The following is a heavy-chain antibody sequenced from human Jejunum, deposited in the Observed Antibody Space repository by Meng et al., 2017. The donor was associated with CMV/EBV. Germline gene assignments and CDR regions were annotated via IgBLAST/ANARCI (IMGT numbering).Heavy chain of an antibody. D-gene: IGHD3-22*01. Sequence: SCKAFGYTFSNYAMHWVRRAPGQRLEWMGWINAGDGYTKYSQKFQGRVTLTRDTSASTAYMELSSLNSEDTAVYYCARNTRDNSGSDYWGQGTLVTVSS. CDR3: ARNTRDNSGSDY. V-gene: IGHV1-3*01. CDR2: INAGDGYT. CDR1: GYTFSNYA. J-gene: IGHJ4*02.